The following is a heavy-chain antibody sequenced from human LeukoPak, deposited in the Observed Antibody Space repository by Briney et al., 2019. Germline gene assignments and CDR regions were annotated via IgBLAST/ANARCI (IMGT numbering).Heavy chain of an antibody. CDR2: IYNTGRT. J-gene: IGHJ5*02. V-gene: IGHV4-59*01. D-gene: IGHD2-2*01. Sequence: SETLSLTCTVSGGSISSYYWSWIRQPPGKGLEWIGYIYNTGRTNYNPSLESRGTIAVDTSKNQFSLKLSSVTAADTAVYYCARDRYAVGHNCFDPWGQGTLVTVSS. CDR1: GGSISSYY. CDR3: ARDRYAVGHNCFDP.